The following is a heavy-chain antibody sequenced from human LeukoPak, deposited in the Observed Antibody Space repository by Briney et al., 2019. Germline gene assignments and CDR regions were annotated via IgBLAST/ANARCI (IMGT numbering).Heavy chain of an antibody. J-gene: IGHJ4*02. CDR2: INPSGGST. V-gene: IGHV1-46*01. Sequence: ASVKVSCKASGYTFTSYYMHWLRQAPGQGLEWMGIINPSGGSTSYAQKFQGRVTMTRDMSTSTVYMELSSLRSEDTAVYYCARVRRYYDSSGYLGYWGQGTLVTVSS. CDR3: ARVRRYYDSSGYLGY. D-gene: IGHD3-22*01. CDR1: GYTFTSYY.